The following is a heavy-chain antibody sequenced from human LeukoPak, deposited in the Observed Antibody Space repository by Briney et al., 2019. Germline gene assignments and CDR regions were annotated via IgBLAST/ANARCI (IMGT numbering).Heavy chain of an antibody. Sequence: ASVKVSCKASGYTFTAYYVHWVRQAPGQGLEWMGLIKANSGGTIYAQMFRGRVTMASDTSTSTVYMELSSLRSEDTAVYYCARAGGNYYDFYYWGQGTLVTVSS. CDR2: IKANSGGT. CDR1: GYTFTAYY. V-gene: IGHV1-2*02. J-gene: IGHJ4*02. CDR3: ARAGGNYYDFYY. D-gene: IGHD1-26*01.